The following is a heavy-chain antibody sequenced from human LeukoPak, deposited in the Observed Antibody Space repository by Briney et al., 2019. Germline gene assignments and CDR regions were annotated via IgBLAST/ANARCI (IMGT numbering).Heavy chain of an antibody. D-gene: IGHD2-2*01. V-gene: IGHV4-59*01. CDR3: ARGYCSSTSCQPPFDP. CDR2: IYYSGST. CDR1: GGSISSYY. Sequence: PSETLSLTCTVSGGSISSYYWSWIRQPPGKGLEWIGYIYYSGSTNYNPSLKSRVTISVDTSKNQFSLKLSSVTAADTAVYYCARGYCSSTSCQPPFDPWGQGTLVTVSS. J-gene: IGHJ5*02.